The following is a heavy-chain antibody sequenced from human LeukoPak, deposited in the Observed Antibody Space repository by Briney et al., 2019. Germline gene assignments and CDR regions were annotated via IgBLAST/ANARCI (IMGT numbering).Heavy chain of an antibody. V-gene: IGHV5-51*01. CDR2: IYPADSDT. D-gene: IGHD2-15*01. CDR1: GYSFSSYW. J-gene: IGHJ4*02. CDR3: ATSTSGYCSNDSCLFDY. Sequence: GEALKISCKTSGYSFSSYWIGWVRQMPGQGLEYMGIIYPADSDTRYSPSFQGQVTISADKSISTAYLQWSRLKASDTAMYYCATSTSGYCSNDSCLFDYWGEGNLVTVSS.